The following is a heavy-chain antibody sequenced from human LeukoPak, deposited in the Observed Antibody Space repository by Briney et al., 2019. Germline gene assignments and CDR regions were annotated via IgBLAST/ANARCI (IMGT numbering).Heavy chain of an antibody. CDR2: IWYDGSKK. J-gene: IGHJ4*02. CDR3: ARLQGVSTFDY. CDR1: GFTFRSNG. D-gene: IGHD5/OR15-5a*01. Sequence: PGGSLRLSCAASGFTFRSNGMQWVRQAPGKGLEWVALIWYDGSKKYYADSVKGRSTISRDNSENTLYLQLNSLRAEDTAIYYCARLQGVSTFDYWGQGTLVTVSS. V-gene: IGHV3-33*01.